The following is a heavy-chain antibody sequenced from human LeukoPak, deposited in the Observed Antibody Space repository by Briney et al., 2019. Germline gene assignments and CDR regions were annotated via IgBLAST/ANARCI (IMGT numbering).Heavy chain of an antibody. D-gene: IGHD3-22*01. CDR3: ARDRIAYYDKGGFDP. J-gene: IGHJ5*02. V-gene: IGHV3-30*03. Sequence: VGSLRLSCGASGSTFSNYGMHWVRQAPGKGVEWVAVTSYDEINKYYADSVKGRFTISRDNSKNTVYLQMNSLRSEDTAVYYCARDRIAYYDKGGFDPWGQGTLVTVSS. CDR2: TSYDEINK. CDR1: GSTFSNYG.